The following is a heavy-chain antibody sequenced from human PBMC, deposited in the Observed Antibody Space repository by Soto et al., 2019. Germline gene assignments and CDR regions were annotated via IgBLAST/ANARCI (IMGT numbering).Heavy chain of an antibody. V-gene: IGHV4-31*03. J-gene: IGHJ6*02. CDR3: ARDHIAPHVEVRGKVPSGYYGMDV. CDR2: IYYSGST. D-gene: IGHD3-10*01. Sequence: SETLSLTCTVSGGSISSGGYYWSWIRQHPGKGLEWIGYIYYSGSTYYNPSLKSRVTISVDTSKNQFSLKLSSVTAADTAVYYCARDHIAPHVEVRGKVPSGYYGMDVWGQGTKVTVSS. CDR1: GGSISSGGYY.